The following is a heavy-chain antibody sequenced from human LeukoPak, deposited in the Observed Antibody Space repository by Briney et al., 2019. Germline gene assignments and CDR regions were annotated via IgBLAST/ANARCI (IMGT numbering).Heavy chain of an antibody. V-gene: IGHV3-23*01. Sequence: GGSLRLSCAASGFTFSSYAMSWVRQAPGKGLEWVSAISGSGGSTYYADSVKGRFTISRDNSKNTLYLQTNSLRAEDTAVYYCAKDQFRYCSGGFDYWGQGTLVTVSS. CDR1: GFTFSSYA. CDR2: ISGSGGST. CDR3: AKDQFRYCSGGFDY. D-gene: IGHD2-15*01. J-gene: IGHJ4*02.